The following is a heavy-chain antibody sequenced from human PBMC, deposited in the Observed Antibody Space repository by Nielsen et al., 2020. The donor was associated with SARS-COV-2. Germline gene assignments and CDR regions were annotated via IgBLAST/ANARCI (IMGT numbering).Heavy chain of an antibody. Sequence: GEPLNISCAASGFTFDDYGMSWVRQAPGEGLERVPGINWNGGSTGYADSVKGRFTISRDNAKNSLYLQMNSLTAEDTALYHCASIDYGSGSYGGMDVWSQGTTVTVSS. CDR3: ASIDYGSGSYGGMDV. CDR2: INWNGGST. V-gene: IGHV3-20*01. D-gene: IGHD3-10*01. J-gene: IGHJ6*02. CDR1: GFTFDDYG.